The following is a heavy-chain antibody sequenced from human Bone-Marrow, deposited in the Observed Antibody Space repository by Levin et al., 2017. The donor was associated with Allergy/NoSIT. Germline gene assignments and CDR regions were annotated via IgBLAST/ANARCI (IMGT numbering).Heavy chain of an antibody. D-gene: IGHD2-8*02. J-gene: IGHJ4*02. V-gene: IGHV3-23*01. CDR3: AKDWYWWCMLFSLRYRLACPRGEIFDY. Sequence: GGSLRLSCAASGFTFSSYAMSWVRQAPGKGLEWVSAISGSGGSTYYADSVKGRFTISRDNSKNTLYLQMNSLRAEDTAVYYCAKDWYWWCMLFSLRYRLACPRGEIFDYWGQGTLVTVSS. CDR1: GFTFSSYA. CDR2: ISGSGGST.